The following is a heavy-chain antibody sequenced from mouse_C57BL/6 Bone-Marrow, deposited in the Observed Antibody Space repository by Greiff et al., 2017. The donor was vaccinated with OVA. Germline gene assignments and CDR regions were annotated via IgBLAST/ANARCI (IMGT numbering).Heavy chain of an antibody. CDR1: GFTFSSYA. J-gene: IGHJ1*03. CDR3: TSTTVVATRYFDV. V-gene: IGHV5-9-1*02. Sequence: EVQLKESGEGLVKPGGSLKLSCAASGFTFSSYAMSWVRQTPEKRLEWVAYISSGGDYIYYADTVKGRFTISRDNARNTLYLQMSSLKSEDTAMYYCTSTTVVATRYFDVWGTGTTVTVSS. CDR2: ISSGGDYI. D-gene: IGHD1-1*01.